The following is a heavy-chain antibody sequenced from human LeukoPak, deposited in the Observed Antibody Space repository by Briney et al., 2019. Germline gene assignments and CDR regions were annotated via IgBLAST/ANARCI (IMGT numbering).Heavy chain of an antibody. CDR1: GGSISVYF. Sequence: SETLSLTCNVSGGSISVYFWSWIRQPPGKGLEWIGHIYYKGNTNYNSSLQSRVAISIDTSKTQFSLNLSSVTAADTGVYYCARDRGSGYFPGFDSWGQGTLVTVSS. CDR3: ARDRGSGYFPGFDS. D-gene: IGHD3-3*01. V-gene: IGHV4-59*01. J-gene: IGHJ4*02. CDR2: IYYKGNT.